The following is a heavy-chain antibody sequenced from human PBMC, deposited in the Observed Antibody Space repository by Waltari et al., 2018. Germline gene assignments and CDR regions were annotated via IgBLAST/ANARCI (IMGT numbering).Heavy chain of an antibody. CDR3: AGGGYSGNDFTQY. J-gene: IGHJ4*02. Sequence: QVQLVASGGGVVQPGGSLRLSCAAFGFTFGSYGMNWVRQAPGKGPEWVAYLRYDGSNEYYEESVKGRFTISRDNSKNTLYLQMNSLRTEDTAVYYCAGGGYSGNDFTQYWGQGTPVTVSS. V-gene: IGHV3-30*02. CDR1: GFTFGSYG. CDR2: LRYDGSNE. D-gene: IGHD5-12*01.